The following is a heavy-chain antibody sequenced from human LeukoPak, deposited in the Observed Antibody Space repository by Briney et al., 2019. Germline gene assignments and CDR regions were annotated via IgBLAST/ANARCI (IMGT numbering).Heavy chain of an antibody. D-gene: IGHD2-21*02. J-gene: IGHJ4*02. CDR2: IFSQGSHK. V-gene: IGHV3-30*04. CDR3: AKDISGGDCPDY. CDR1: GFTFTNYA. Sequence: GGSLRLSCAASGFTFTNYAMHWVRQAPGKGLEWVADIFSQGSHKYYADSVKGRFTISRDNSKNTLYLQMNSLRADDTAVYYCAKDISGGDCPDYWGQGTLVTVSS.